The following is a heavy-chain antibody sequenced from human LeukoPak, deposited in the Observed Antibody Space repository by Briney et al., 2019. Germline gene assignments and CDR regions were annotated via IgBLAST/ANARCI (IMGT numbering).Heavy chain of an antibody. Sequence: TLSLTCTVSGGSISSGSYYWSWIRQPAGKGLEWIGRIYTSGSTDSNPSLKSRVTISVDTSKNQFSLKLSSVTAADTAVYYCARGGGYYYYMDVWDKGTTVAVSS. J-gene: IGHJ6*03. CDR2: IYTSGST. D-gene: IGHD4-23*01. CDR1: GGSISSGSYY. CDR3: ARGGGYYYYMDV. V-gene: IGHV4-61*02.